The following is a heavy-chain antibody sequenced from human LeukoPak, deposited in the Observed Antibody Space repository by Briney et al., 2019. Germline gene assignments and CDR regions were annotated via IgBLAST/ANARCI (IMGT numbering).Heavy chain of an antibody. D-gene: IGHD2-15*01. V-gene: IGHV3-74*03. Sequence: PGGSLRLSCAASGFTFSNYFMHRVRQAPGKGLVWVSRISSDGTTTMYADPVKGRFTISRDNAKNTLYLQMNSLRDEDTAVYYCARRVDATRWFDPWGQGTLVTVSS. CDR3: ARRVDATRWFDP. CDR1: GFTFSNYF. CDR2: ISSDGTTT. J-gene: IGHJ5*02.